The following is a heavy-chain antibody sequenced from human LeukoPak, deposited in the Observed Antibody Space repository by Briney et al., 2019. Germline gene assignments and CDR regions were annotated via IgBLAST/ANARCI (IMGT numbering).Heavy chain of an antibody. V-gene: IGHV1-18*01. CDR2: ISAYNGNT. J-gene: IGHJ4*02. D-gene: IGHD3-10*01. CDR3: AREVRYYGSGSHNDY. CDR1: GYTFTSYG. Sequence: ASVKVSCKASGYTFTSYGISWVRQAPGQGLEWVGWISAYNGNTNYAQKLQGRVTMTTDTSTSTAYMELRSLRSDDTAVYYCAREVRYYGSGSHNDYWGQGTLVTVSS.